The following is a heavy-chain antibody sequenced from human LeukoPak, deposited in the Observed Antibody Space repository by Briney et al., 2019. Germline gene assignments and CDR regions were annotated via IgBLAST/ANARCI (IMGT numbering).Heavy chain of an antibody. J-gene: IGHJ6*03. CDR3: ARDQEYYYYMDV. V-gene: IGHV1-8*01. CDR1: GYTFTSYD. CDR2: MNPNSGNT. Sequence: ASVKVSCKASGYTFTSYDINWVRQATGQGLEWMGWMNPNSGNTGYAQKFQGRVTMTRNTSISTAYMELSRLRSDDTAVYYCARDQEYYYYMDVWGKGTTVTVSS.